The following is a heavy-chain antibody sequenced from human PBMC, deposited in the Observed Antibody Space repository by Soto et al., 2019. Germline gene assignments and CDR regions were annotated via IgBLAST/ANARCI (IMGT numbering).Heavy chain of an antibody. D-gene: IGHD3-10*01. J-gene: IGHJ6*04. Sequence: GASVKVSCKASGGTFSSYAISWVRQAAGQGLEWMGWINPNSGTADYAQQFKGRVTMTRDNSVSTVYMELNRLTSEDTAVYYCARDPAGDPSPFDVWGKGTTVTVSS. V-gene: IGHV1-8*02. CDR3: ARDPAGDPSPFDV. CDR2: INPNSGTA. CDR1: GGTFSSYA.